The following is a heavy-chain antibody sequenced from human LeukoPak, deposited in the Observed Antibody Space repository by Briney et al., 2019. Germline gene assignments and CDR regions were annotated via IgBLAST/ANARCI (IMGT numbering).Heavy chain of an antibody. J-gene: IGHJ4*02. D-gene: IGHD5-12*01. V-gene: IGHV4-30-2*01. CDR1: GGSISSGGYY. CDR3: ARRYSGSDY. CDR2: IYHSGST. Sequence: SETLSLTCTVSGGSISSGGYYWSWIRQPPGKGLEWIGYIYHSGSTYYNPSLKSRVTISVDRSKNQFSLKLSSVTAADTAVYYCARRYSGSDYWGQGTLVTVSS.